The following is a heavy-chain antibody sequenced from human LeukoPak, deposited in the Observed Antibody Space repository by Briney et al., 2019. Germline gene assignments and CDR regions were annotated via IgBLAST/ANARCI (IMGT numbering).Heavy chain of an antibody. CDR1: GFTFSSYG. CDR2: IRYDGSNK. Sequence: GGSLRLSCAASGFTFSSYGMHWVRQAPGKGLEWVAFIRYDGSNKYYADSVKGRFTISRDNSKTMVYLQMNSLRAEDTAVYYCGKDFSWSFDYWGQGTLVTVSS. V-gene: IGHV3-30*02. CDR3: GKDFSWSFDY. J-gene: IGHJ4*02.